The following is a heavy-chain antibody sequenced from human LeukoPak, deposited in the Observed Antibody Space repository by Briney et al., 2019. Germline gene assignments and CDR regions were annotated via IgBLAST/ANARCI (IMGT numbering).Heavy chain of an antibody. CDR3: ARFDSSNYDFDY. D-gene: IGHD3-22*01. CDR1: GYSVSSGYY. J-gene: IGHJ4*02. CDR2: IYHSGST. V-gene: IGHV4-38-2*01. Sequence: SETLSLTCAVSGYSVSSGYYWGWIRQPPGKGLGRIGSIYHSGSTYYNPSLKSRVTISVDTSKNQFSLKLSSVTAADTAVYYCARFDSSNYDFDYWGQGTLVTVSS.